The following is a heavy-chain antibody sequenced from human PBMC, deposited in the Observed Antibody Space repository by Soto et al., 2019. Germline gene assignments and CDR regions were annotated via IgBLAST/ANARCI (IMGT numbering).Heavy chain of an antibody. CDR1: GDSVSSNSAA. J-gene: IGHJ3*02. CDR2: TYYRSKWYN. Sequence: SQTLSLTCAISGDSVSSNSAAWNWIRQSPSRGLEWLGRTYYRSKWYNDYAVSVKSRITINPDTSKNQFSLQLNSVTPEDTAVYYCAIDHITGTTSSPDAFDIWGQGTMVTVS. CDR3: AIDHITGTTSSPDAFDI. D-gene: IGHD1-7*01. V-gene: IGHV6-1*01.